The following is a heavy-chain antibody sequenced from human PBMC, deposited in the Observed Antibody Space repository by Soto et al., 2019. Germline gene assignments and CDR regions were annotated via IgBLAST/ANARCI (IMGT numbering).Heavy chain of an antibody. CDR1: GFTFSSYW. D-gene: IGHD5-18*01. Sequence: GGSLRLSCAASGFTFSSYWMHWVRQAPGKGLVWVSRINSDGSSTSYADSVKGRFTISRDNAKNTLYLQMNSLRAEDTAVYYCARVGYSYGSYYYGMDVWGQGTTVTVSS. V-gene: IGHV3-74*01. CDR2: INSDGSST. CDR3: ARVGYSYGSYYYGMDV. J-gene: IGHJ6*02.